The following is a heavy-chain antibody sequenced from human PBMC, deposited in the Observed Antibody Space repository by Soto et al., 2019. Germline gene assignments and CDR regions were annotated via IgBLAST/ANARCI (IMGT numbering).Heavy chain of an antibody. D-gene: IGHD3-22*01. CDR3: AADPLRGSSGYYSFHNFDY. J-gene: IGHJ4*02. Sequence: SVKVSCKASGYTFTSSAVQWVRQARGQRLEWIGWIVVGSGNTNYAQKFQERVTITRDMSTSTAYMELSSLRSEDTAVYYCAADPLRGSSGYYSFHNFDYWGQGTLVTVSS. CDR1: GYTFTSSA. V-gene: IGHV1-58*01. CDR2: IVVGSGNT.